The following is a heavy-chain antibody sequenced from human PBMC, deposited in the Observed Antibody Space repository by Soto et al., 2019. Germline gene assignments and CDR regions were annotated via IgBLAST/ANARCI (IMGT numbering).Heavy chain of an antibody. V-gene: IGHV4-59*01. CDR3: ARDGGYSSGWSEAFDV. CDR1: DGSIRSYS. Sequence: SESLSHTCTVSDGSIRSYSWSWFRQPPGKELEWIGYIYSSGSTQYNPSLKSRVSISVDMSRNQFSLKLTSVTAADTAVYYCARDGGYSSGWSEAFDVWGQGTMVT. J-gene: IGHJ3*01. D-gene: IGHD6-19*01. CDR2: IYSSGST.